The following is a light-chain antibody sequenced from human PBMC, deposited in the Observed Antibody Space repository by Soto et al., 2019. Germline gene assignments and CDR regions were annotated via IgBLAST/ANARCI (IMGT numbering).Light chain of an antibody. CDR1: QSVSSY. Sequence: EIVLTQSPATLSLSPGERATLSCRASQSVSSYLAWYQQKPGQAPRLLIYDATNRATGIPARFSGSGSGTDFTFTISSLEPEDFAVYYWHQRSNWPITFGQGTRLEIK. J-gene: IGKJ5*01. CDR3: HQRSNWPIT. V-gene: IGKV3-11*01. CDR2: DAT.